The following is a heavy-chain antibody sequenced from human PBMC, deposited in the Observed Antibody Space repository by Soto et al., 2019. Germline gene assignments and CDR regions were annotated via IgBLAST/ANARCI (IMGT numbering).Heavy chain of an antibody. J-gene: IGHJ5*02. V-gene: IGHV1-69*01. CDR1: GGTFSSYA. CDR3: ARDAARGSYSVGLNWFDP. CDR2: IIPIFGTA. D-gene: IGHD1-26*01. Sequence: QVQLVQSGAEVKKPGSSVKVSCKASGGTFSSYAISWVRQAPGQGLEWMGGIIPIFGTANYAQKFQGRVTITAGESTSTSYMELSSLRSEAAAVYYWARDAARGSYSVGLNWFDPWGQGTLVIVAS.